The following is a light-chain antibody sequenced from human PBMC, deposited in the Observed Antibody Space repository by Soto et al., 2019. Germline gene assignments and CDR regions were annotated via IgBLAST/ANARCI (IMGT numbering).Light chain of an antibody. CDR3: LHYGNSPPEYT. Sequence: EIVLTQSPGTLSLSPGERATLSCRASQSVSSSFLAWYQQRPGQAPRLLIFGASYRATGIPDRFSGSGSGTDFTLTISRLEPEDFAVYYCLHYGNSPPEYTFGPGTNVDSK. CDR1: QSVSSSF. CDR2: GAS. J-gene: IGKJ3*01. V-gene: IGKV3-20*01.